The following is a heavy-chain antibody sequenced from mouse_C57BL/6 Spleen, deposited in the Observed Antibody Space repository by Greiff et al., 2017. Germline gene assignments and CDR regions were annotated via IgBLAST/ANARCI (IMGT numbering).Heavy chain of an antibody. CDR2: ISYDGSN. CDR3: ARAGLMDY. Sequence: DVKLQESGPGLVKPSQSLSLTCSVTGYSITSGYYWNWIRQFPGNKLEWMGYISYDGSNNYNPSLKNRISITRDTSKNQFFLKLNSVTTEDTATYYCARAGLMDYWGQGTSVTVSS. V-gene: IGHV3-6*01. J-gene: IGHJ4*01. CDR1: GYSITSGYY.